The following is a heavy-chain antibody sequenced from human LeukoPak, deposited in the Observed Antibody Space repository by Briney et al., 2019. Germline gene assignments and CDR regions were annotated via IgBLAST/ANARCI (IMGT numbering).Heavy chain of an antibody. CDR3: ARKQAANTYNHCDY. CDR2: IYHSGST. J-gene: IGHJ4*02. Sequence: NTSETLSLTCTVSGGSISSSSYYWGWIRQPPGKGLEWIGSIYHSGSTYYNPSLKSRVTISVDTSKNQFSLKLTSVTAADTAVYYCARKQAANTYNHCDYWGQGTLVTVSS. V-gene: IGHV4-39*07. CDR1: GGSISSSSYY. D-gene: IGHD3-16*01.